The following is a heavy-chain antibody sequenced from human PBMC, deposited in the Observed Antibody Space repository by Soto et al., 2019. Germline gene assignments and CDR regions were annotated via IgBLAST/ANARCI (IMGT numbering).Heavy chain of an antibody. V-gene: IGHV4-39*01. J-gene: IGHJ4*02. CDR3: ARHRPGIVGATWHY. CDR2: IYYSGST. Sequence: QLQLQESGPGLVKPSETLSLTCTVSGGSISSSSYYWGWIRQPPGKGLEWIGSIYYSGSTYYNPSLKSRVTISVDTSKNQFSLKLSSVTAADTAVYYCARHRPGIVGATWHYWGQGTLVTVSS. D-gene: IGHD1-26*01. CDR1: GGSISSSSYY.